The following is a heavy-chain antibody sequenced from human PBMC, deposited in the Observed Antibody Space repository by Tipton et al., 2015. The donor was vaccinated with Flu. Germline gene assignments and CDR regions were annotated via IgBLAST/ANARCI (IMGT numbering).Heavy chain of an antibody. CDR2: ISGSGGST. CDR1: GFTFSSYA. CDR3: AGGVVIRRGLDY. D-gene: IGHD3-3*01. Sequence: GSLRLSCAASGFTFSSYAMSWVRQAPGKGLEWVSAISGSGGSTYYADSVKGRFTTSRDNSKNTLYLQMNSLRAEDTAVYYCAGGVVIRRGLDYWGQGTLVTVSS. V-gene: IGHV3-23*01. J-gene: IGHJ4*02.